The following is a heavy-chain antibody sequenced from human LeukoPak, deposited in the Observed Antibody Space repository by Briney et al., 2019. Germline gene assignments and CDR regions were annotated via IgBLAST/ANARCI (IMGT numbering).Heavy chain of an antibody. D-gene: IGHD3-9*01. CDR3: AFRYDILTGFDYFDY. CDR2: ISGSGGST. V-gene: IGHV3-23*01. Sequence: PGGSLRLSCAASGFTFSSYAMSWVRQAPGKGLEWVSAISGSGGSTYYADSVKGRFTISRDNSKNTLYLQMNSLRAEDTAVYYCAFRYDILTGFDYFDYWGQGTLVTVSS. CDR1: GFTFSSYA. J-gene: IGHJ4*02.